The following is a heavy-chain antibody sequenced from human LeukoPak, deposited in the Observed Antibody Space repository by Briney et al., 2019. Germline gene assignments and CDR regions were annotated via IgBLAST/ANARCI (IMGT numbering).Heavy chain of an antibody. CDR1: VGSISSGSYY. CDR2: IYTSGST. CDR3: ARDRTYYYDSSGYADAFDI. Sequence: KPSQTLSLTCTVSVGSISSGSYYWSWIRQPAGKGLEWIGRIYTSGSTNYNPSLKSRVTISVDTSKTQFSLKLSSVTAADTAVYYCARDRTYYYDSSGYADAFDIWGQGTMVTVSS. J-gene: IGHJ3*02. D-gene: IGHD3-22*01. V-gene: IGHV4-61*02.